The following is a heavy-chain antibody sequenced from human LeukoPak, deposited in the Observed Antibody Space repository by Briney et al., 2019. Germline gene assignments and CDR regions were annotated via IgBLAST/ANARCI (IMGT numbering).Heavy chain of an antibody. Sequence: PGGSLRLSCAASGFTFSSYGMHWVRQAPGKGLEWVAFIRYDGSNKYYADSVKGRFTISRDNSKNTLYLQMNGLRAEDTAVYYCARHLNYYLDYWGQGTLVTVSS. V-gene: IGHV3-30*02. CDR2: IRYDGSNK. CDR1: GFTFSSYG. D-gene: IGHD3-10*01. CDR3: ARHLNYYLDY. J-gene: IGHJ4*02.